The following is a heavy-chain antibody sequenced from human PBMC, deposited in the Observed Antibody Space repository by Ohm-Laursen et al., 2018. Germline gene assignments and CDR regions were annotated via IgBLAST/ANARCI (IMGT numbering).Heavy chain of an antibody. Sequence: ASVKVSCKASGGTFSSYAISWVRQAPGQGLEWMGWISAYNGNTNYAQKLQGRVTMTTDTSTSTAYMELRSLRSDDTAVYYCARDNSSGYRYLDYWGQGTLVTVSS. CDR2: ISAYNGNT. CDR3: ARDNSSGYRYLDY. CDR1: GGTFSSYA. J-gene: IGHJ4*02. D-gene: IGHD6-19*01. V-gene: IGHV1-18*01.